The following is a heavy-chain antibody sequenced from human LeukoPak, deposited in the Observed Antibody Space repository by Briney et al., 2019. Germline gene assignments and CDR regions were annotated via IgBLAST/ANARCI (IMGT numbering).Heavy chain of an antibody. CDR1: GGSFSDFY. CDR3: ARVRIAAAGTRGSYFDY. CDR2: INHSGGA. Sequence: SETLSLTCAVSGGSFSDFYWTWIRQSPGKGLEWIGEINHSGGAKYNPSLESRVTMSLDTSNNLFSLRVTSVTAADTAVYYCARVRIAAAGTRGSYFDYWGQGTLVTVSS. J-gene: IGHJ4*02. D-gene: IGHD6-13*01. V-gene: IGHV4-34*01.